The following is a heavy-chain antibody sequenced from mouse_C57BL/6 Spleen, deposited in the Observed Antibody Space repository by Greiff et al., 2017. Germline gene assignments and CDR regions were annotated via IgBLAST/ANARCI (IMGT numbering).Heavy chain of an antibody. V-gene: IGHV1-64*01. CDR2: IYPGSGGT. CDR3: AGNPVLGAMDD. D-gene: IGHD3-1*01. J-gene: IGHJ4*01. Sequence: QVQLQQSGAELVKPGASVKMSCKASGYTFTSYWMNWVKQRPGQGLEWIGRIYPGSGGTNYNEKFKSKATLTADKSSSTAYMQLSSLTSEDSAVYYCAGNPVLGAMDDWGTGTSVTVSS. CDR1: GYTFTSYW.